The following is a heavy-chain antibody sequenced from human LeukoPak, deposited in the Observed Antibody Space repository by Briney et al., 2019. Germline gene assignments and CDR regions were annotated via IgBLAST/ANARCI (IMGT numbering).Heavy chain of an antibody. CDR2: IYYSGST. Sequence: SETLSLTCTVSGGSISSYYWSWIRQPPGKGLEWIGYIYYSGSTNYNPSLKSRVTISVDTSKNQFSLKLSSATAADTAVYYCARESYSSSTSGLHYWGQGTLVTVSS. D-gene: IGHD6-6*01. CDR1: GGSISSYY. CDR3: ARESYSSSTSGLHY. V-gene: IGHV4-59*12. J-gene: IGHJ4*02.